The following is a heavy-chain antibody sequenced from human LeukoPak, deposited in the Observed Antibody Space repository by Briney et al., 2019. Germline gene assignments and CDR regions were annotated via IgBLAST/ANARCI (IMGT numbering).Heavy chain of an antibody. J-gene: IGHJ4*02. Sequence: SVKVSCKASGGTFSSYAISWVRQAPGQGLEWMGRIIPILGIANYAQKFQGRVTITADKSTSTAYMELSRLRSDDTAVYYCARMPRGTGTKTLWGQGTLVTVSS. D-gene: IGHD1-7*01. V-gene: IGHV1-69*04. CDR2: IIPILGIA. CDR3: ARMPRGTGTKTL. CDR1: GGTFSSYA.